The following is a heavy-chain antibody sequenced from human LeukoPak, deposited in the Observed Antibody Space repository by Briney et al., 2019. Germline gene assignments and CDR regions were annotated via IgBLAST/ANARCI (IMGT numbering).Heavy chain of an antibody. CDR1: GFTFSNYA. V-gene: IGHV3-23*01. CDR3: AKSPGGSGIVYGLDV. Sequence: GGSLRLSCAASGFTFSNYALSWVRQAPGKGLEWVSCISYSGSTHYTDSVKGRFTISRDNPKNTLYLQMNSLRAEDTAVYYCAKSPGGSGIVYGLDVWGQGTTVTVSS. CDR2: ISYSGST. J-gene: IGHJ6*02. D-gene: IGHD2/OR15-2a*01.